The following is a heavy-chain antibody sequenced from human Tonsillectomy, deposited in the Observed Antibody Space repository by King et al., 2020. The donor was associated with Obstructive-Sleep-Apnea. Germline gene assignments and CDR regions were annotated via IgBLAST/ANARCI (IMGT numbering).Heavy chain of an antibody. V-gene: IGHV4-34*01. J-gene: IGHJ4*02. CDR3: ARGRSRSSWYRYYSSGWIDY. Sequence: VQLQQWGAGLLKPSETLSLTCAVYGGSFSGYYWSWIRQPPGKGLEWIGEINHSGSTNYNPSLKSRVTISVDTSKNQFSLKLSSVTAADTAVYYCARGRSRSSWYRYYSSGWIDYWCQGTLVTVSS. CDR1: GGSFSGYY. CDR2: INHSGST. D-gene: IGHD6-13*01.